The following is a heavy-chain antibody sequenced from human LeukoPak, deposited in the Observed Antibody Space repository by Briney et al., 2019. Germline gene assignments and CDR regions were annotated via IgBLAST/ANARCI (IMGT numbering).Heavy chain of an antibody. CDR1: GGSISSYY. V-gene: IGHV4-59*08. CDR2: IYYSGST. J-gene: IGHJ4*02. D-gene: IGHD3-3*01. Sequence: SETLSLTCTVSGGSISSYYWSWIRQPPGKGLEWIGYIYYSGSTNYNPSLKSRVTISVDTSKNQFSLKLSSVTAADTAVYYCARRGLDFWSGYYGYYFDYWGQGTLVTASS. CDR3: ARRGLDFWSGYYGYYFDY.